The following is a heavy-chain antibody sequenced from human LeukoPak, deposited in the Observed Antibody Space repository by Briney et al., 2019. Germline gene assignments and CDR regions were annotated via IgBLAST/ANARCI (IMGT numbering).Heavy chain of an antibody. CDR2: FDPEDGET. J-gene: IGHJ3*02. CDR1: GYTLTELS. D-gene: IGHD2-2*01. Sequence: ASVKVSCKVSGYTLTELSMHWVRQAPGKGLEWMGGFDPEDGETIYAQKFQGRVTMTEDTSTDTAYMELSSLRSEDTAVYYCARDWYCSGTSCLDVFDIWGQGTMVTVSS. V-gene: IGHV1-24*01. CDR3: ARDWYCSGTSCLDVFDI.